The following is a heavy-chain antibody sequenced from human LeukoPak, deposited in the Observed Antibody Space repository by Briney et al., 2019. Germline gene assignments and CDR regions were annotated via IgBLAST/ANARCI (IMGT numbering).Heavy chain of an antibody. CDR1: GGSFSSYY. Sequence: SETLSLTCAVYGGSFSSYYWSWIRQPPGKGLEWIRKINHSGSTNYNPSLKSRVTISVDTSKNQFSLKLSSVTAADTAVYYCGRGDSSWYGEIAIRLRNFDYWGQGTLVTVSS. J-gene: IGHJ4*02. CDR2: INHSGST. CDR3: GRGDSSWYGEIAIRLRNFDY. D-gene: IGHD6-13*01. V-gene: IGHV4-34*01.